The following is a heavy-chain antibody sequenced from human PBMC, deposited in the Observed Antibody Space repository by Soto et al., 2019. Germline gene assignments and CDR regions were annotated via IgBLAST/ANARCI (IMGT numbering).Heavy chain of an antibody. CDR2: IWYDGSNK. Sequence: GGSLRLSCAASGFTFSSYGMHWVRQAPGKGLEWVAVIWYDGSNKYYADSVKGRFTISRDNSKNTPYLQMNSLRAEDTAVYYCARCFIIAFGDPCYGMDVWGQGTTVTVSS. D-gene: IGHD3-10*01. CDR1: GFTFSSYG. V-gene: IGHV3-33*01. CDR3: ARCFIIAFGDPCYGMDV. J-gene: IGHJ6*02.